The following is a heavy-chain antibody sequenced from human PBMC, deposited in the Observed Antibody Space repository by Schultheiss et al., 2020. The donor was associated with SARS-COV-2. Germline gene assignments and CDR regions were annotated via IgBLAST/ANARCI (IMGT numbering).Heavy chain of an antibody. CDR1: GGSISSSSYY. D-gene: IGHD3-10*01. CDR3: SYGSVSYYYYYYMDV. Sequence: SETLSLTCTVSGGSISSSSYYWGWIRQPPGKGLEWIGSIYYSGSTYYNPSLKSRVTISVDTSKNQFSLKLSSVTAADTAVYYCSYGSVSYYYYYYMDVWGKGTTVTVSS. J-gene: IGHJ6*03. CDR2: IYYSGST. V-gene: IGHV4-39*07.